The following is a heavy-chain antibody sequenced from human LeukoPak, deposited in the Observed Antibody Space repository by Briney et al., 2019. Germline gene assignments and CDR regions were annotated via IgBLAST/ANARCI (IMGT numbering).Heavy chain of an antibody. D-gene: IGHD6-19*01. J-gene: IGHJ4*02. CDR1: GYTFNNYW. CDR2: IYPGDSDT. CDR3: ARRAVANNYFDY. V-gene: IGHV5-51*01. Sequence: GESLKISCKGSGYTFNNYWIAWVRQMPGKGLEWMGIIYPGDSDTKYSPSFQGQVTFSVDKSIGTAYLQWNSLKASDTATFYCARRAVANNYFDYWGQGTLVTVSS.